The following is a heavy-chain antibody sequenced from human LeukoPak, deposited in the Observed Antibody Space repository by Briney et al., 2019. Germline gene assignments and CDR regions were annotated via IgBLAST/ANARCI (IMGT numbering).Heavy chain of an antibody. D-gene: IGHD3-10*01. CDR3: ARERDGSGTQRGLDY. Sequence: PSETLSLTCAVYGGSFSGYYWSWIRQPPGKGLEWIGEINHSGSTNYNPSLKSRVTISVDTSKNQFSLKLSSVTAADTAVYYCARERDGSGTQRGLDYWGQGTLVTVSS. CDR1: GGSFSGYY. V-gene: IGHV4-34*01. CDR2: INHSGST. J-gene: IGHJ4*02.